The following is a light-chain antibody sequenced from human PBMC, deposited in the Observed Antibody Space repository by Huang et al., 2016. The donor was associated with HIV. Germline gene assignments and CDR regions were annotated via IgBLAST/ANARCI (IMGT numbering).Light chain of an antibody. Sequence: DIQMTQSPSTLSASVGDRVTITCRASHSISRRLAWYQQKPGKAPEVLIYRASSLGSGGPSRFSGRGSGTEFILTISSLQPDDIGTYYCQQYSGYRWTFGQGTKVEIK. V-gene: IGKV1-5*03. CDR3: QQYSGYRWT. CDR2: RAS. J-gene: IGKJ1*01. CDR1: HSISRR.